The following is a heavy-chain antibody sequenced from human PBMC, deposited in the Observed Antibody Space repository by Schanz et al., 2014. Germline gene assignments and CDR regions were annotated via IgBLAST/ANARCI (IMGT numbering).Heavy chain of an antibody. CDR1: GFTFSDYC. CDR3: FSMHYGNSVY. D-gene: IGHD1-7*01. CDR2: VRNRLNSDII. J-gene: IGHJ4*02. Sequence: VQLVESGGGLVKPGGSLRLSCAASGFTFSDYCMVWIRQAPGKGLEWLGRVRNRLNSDIIEYAASVEGRFTISRDESKNSVYLQMNSLQTDDTAVYYCFSMHYGNSVYWGQGTLVTVSS. V-gene: IGHV3-72*01.